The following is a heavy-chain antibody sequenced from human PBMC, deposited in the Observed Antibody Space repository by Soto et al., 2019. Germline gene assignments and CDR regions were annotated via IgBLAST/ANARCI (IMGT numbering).Heavy chain of an antibody. V-gene: IGHV3-23*01. Sequence: GGSLILSCAASGFSFSSYAMSWVRQAPGKGLEWVSAISGRGGSTFSADSVKGRFTISRDNSKNTLYLQMNSLRVEDTAVYYCARDGAGYDMIVEGHFGPWGQGTLVTVSS. J-gene: IGHJ5*02. CDR1: GFSFSSYA. CDR2: ISGRGGST. CDR3: ARDGAGYDMIVEGHFGP. D-gene: IGHD3-22*01.